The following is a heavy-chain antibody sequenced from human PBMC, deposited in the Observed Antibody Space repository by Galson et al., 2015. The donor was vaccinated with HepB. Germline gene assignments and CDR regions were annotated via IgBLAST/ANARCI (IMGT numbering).Heavy chain of an antibody. CDR2: ISYDGSNK. V-gene: IGHV3-30*04. Sequence: SLRLSCAASGFTFSSYAMHWVRQAPGKGLEWVAVISYDGSNKYYADSVKGRFTISRDNSKNTLYLQMNSLRAEDTAVYYCARDGRKVGATYYWGQGTLVTVSS. CDR1: GFTFSSYA. J-gene: IGHJ4*02. CDR3: ARDGRKVGATYY. D-gene: IGHD1-26*01.